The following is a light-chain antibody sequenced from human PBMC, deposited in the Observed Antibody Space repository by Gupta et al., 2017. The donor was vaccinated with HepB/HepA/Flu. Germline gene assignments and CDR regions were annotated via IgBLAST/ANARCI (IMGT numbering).Light chain of an antibody. Sequence: DSQMTQSPSSLSSSVGDRVTITCRASKSISSYLNWYQTKPGKAPKLLIYAASSLQSGVPSRFSGSGSGTDFTLTISSLQPEDFATYYCQQSYSTLITFGQGTRLEIK. J-gene: IGKJ5*01. CDR2: AAS. CDR3: QQSYSTLIT. V-gene: IGKV1-39*01. CDR1: KSISSY.